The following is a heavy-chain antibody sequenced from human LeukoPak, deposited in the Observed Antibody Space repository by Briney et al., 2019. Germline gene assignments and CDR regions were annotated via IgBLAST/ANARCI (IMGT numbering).Heavy chain of an antibody. CDR2: IRQDGSEK. V-gene: IGHV3-7*05. CDR3: ARDFWNYFDY. Sequence: GGSLRVSCAASGFSFSSSWMSWVRQAPGKGLEWMGSIRQDGSEKYYVVSVKGRFTISRDNAKNSLCLQMNILRAEDTAVYYCARDFWNYFDYWGQGTLVTVSS. D-gene: IGHD3-3*01. CDR1: GFSFSSSW. J-gene: IGHJ4*02.